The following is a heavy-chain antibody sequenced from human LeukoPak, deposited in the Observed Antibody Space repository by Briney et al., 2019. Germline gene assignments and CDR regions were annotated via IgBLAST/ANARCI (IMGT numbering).Heavy chain of an antibody. Sequence: GGYLRLYCAASGFNVTSSYMSWVRQAKGKGLEWVAVLYSGGHTYYAGSVRGRFTISRDTSKNTLYLQMDSLRSEDTAEYYCARARCDSCGYGSWGQGTLVTVSS. CDR2: LYSGGHT. CDR1: GFNVTSSY. V-gene: IGHV3-66*02. J-gene: IGHJ5*02. D-gene: IGHD3-22*01. CDR3: ARARCDSCGYGS.